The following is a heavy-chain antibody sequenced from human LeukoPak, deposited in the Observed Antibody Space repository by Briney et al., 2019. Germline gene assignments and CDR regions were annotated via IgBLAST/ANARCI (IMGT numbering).Heavy chain of an antibody. CDR2: IWYAGSNK. CDR1: GFTFSTYG. J-gene: IGHJ6*02. Sequence: PGGSLRLSCAASGFTFSTYGMHWVRQAPGKGLEWVAVIWYAGSNKYYADSVKGRFTVSRDNSKNTLYLQMNSLRAGDTAVYYCVRDLDGLGSLITTHYYYVMDVWGQGTTVTVSS. V-gene: IGHV3-33*01. D-gene: IGHD3-10*01. CDR3: VRDLDGLGSLITTHYYYVMDV.